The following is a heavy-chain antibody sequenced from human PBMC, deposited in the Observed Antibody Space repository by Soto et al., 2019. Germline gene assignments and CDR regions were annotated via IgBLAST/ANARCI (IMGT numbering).Heavy chain of an antibody. CDR1: GFTVSSNY. J-gene: IGHJ4*02. CDR2: IYSGGST. D-gene: IGHD3-22*01. Sequence: EVQLVEAGGGLIQPGGSLRRSCAASGFTVSSNYMSCVRQAPGQWLEWVSVIYSGGSTYYADSVKARFTISRDNSKNTLYLQMNSRIAEDTAVYYCARQSYDSSGVFDYWGQGTLVTVSS. V-gene: IGHV3-53*01. CDR3: ARQSYDSSGVFDY.